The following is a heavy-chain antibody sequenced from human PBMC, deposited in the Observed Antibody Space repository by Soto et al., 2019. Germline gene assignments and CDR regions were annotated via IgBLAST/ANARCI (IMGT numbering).Heavy chain of an antibody. CDR2: ITPIFGTA. CDR1: GGTFSSYA. D-gene: IGHD3-3*01. Sequence: QVQLVQSGAEVKKPGSSVKVSCKASGGTFSSYAISWVRQAPGQGLEWMGGITPIFGTANYAQNFQGRVTITADESTSTAYMELSSLRSEDTAVYYCATEAIFGVVSYGMDLGGQGTTVTVSS. V-gene: IGHV1-69*12. CDR3: ATEAIFGVVSYGMDL. J-gene: IGHJ6*02.